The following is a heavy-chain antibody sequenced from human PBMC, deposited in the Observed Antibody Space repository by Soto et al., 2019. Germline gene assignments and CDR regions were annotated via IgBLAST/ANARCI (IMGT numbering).Heavy chain of an antibody. V-gene: IGHV4-31*03. Sequence: QVQLQESGPGLVKPSQTLSLTCTVSGGSISSGGYYWSWIRQHPGKGLEWIGYIYYSGSTYYNPSLKSRVTISVDTSKNQFSLKLSSVTAADTAVHYCARGLSGYQPVVDYWGQGTLVTVSS. CDR3: ARGLSGYQPVVDY. J-gene: IGHJ4*02. D-gene: IGHD3-22*01. CDR2: IYYSGST. CDR1: GGSISSGGYY.